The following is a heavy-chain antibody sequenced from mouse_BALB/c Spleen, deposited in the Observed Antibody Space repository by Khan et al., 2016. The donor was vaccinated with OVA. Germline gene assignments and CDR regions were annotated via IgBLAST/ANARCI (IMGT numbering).Heavy chain of an antibody. D-gene: IGHD1-1*01. V-gene: IGHV1-7*01. CDR2: INPSTGYT. Sequence: QVQLQQSGAELAKPGASVKMSCKASGYTFINYCILWVKQSPGQGLEWIGYINPSTGYTEYNQNFKDKATLTADKSSRTAYMQLSSLTSEDSAVFYCARRGLRGDVDYWGQGTTLTVSS. J-gene: IGHJ2*01. CDR3: ARRGLRGDVDY. CDR1: GYTFINYC.